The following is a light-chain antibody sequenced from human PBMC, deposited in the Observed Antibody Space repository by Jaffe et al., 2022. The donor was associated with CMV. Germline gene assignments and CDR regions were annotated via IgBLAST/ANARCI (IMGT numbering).Light chain of an antibody. V-gene: IGLV3-9*01. J-gene: IGLJ2*01. Sequence: SFELTQPLSVSVALGQTARITCRGTNIESYNVHWYQQKPGQAPVLVIYRVTNRPSGIPERFSGSNSGNTATLTISRAQDGDEAEYYCQMWDTSGAVVFGGGTRLIVL. CDR3: QMWDTSGAVV. CDR1: NIESYN. CDR2: RVT.